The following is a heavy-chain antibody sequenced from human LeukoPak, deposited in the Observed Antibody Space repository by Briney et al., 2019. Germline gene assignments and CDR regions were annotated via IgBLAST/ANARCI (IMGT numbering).Heavy chain of an antibody. CDR2: IGTAGDT. CDR3: ARSYSSSWHQAYYYYYGMDV. D-gene: IGHD6-13*01. CDR1: GFTFSSYD. Sequence: GGSLRLSCAASGFTFSSYDMHWVRQATGKGLEWVSAIGTAGDTYYPGSVKGRFTISRENAKNSLYLQVNSLRAGDTAVYYCARSYSSSWHQAYYYYYGMDVWGQGTTVTVSS. J-gene: IGHJ6*02. V-gene: IGHV3-13*01.